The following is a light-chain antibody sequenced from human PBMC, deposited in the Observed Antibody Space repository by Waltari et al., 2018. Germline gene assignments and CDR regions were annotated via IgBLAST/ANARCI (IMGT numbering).Light chain of an antibody. CDR2: DAS. J-gene: IGKJ5*01. V-gene: IGKV1-39*01. CDR3: QQSYSAPFT. Sequence: DIQMTQSPSSLSSSVGHRVTITCRASRGIDAYLNWYQQQPGKAPKLLIYDASTLQRGVPTRFSGGGSGTDFSLTISDLQPEDFATYFCQQSYSAPFTFGRGTRLE. CDR1: RGIDAY.